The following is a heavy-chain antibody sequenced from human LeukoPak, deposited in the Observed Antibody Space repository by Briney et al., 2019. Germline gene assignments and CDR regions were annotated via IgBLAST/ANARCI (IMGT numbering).Heavy chain of an antibody. Sequence: SETLSVNCTVSGGSISGYYWSWIRQPPAKGLEWIGFIYYSGSTNYNPSLKSRVTISVDTSKKQFSLKLSSVAAADTAVYYCARDALYFQHWGQGTLVTVSS. V-gene: IGHV4-59*01. CDR1: GGSISGYY. CDR2: IYYSGST. J-gene: IGHJ1*01. CDR3: ARDALYFQH.